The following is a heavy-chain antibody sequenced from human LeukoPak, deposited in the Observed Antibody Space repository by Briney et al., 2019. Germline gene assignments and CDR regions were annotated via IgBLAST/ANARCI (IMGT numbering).Heavy chain of an antibody. CDR1: GGSFSGYY. J-gene: IGHJ4*02. D-gene: IGHD6-6*01. CDR2: INHSGST. CDR3: ARLKGGIAARRYFDY. Sequence: SETLSLTCAVYGGSFSGYYWSWIRQPPGKRLEWIGEINHSGSTNYNPSLKSRVTISVDTSKNQFSLKLSSVTAADTAVYYCARLKGGIAARRYFDYWGQGTLVTVSS. V-gene: IGHV4-34*01.